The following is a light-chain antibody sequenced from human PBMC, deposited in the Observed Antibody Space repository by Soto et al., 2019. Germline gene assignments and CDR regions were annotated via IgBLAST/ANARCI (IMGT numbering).Light chain of an antibody. CDR1: QSVSSSY. CDR2: GAS. Sequence: EIVLTQSPGTLSLSPGERATLSCRASQSVSSSYLAWYQQKPGQAPRLLIYGASSRATGIPDRFSGSGSGTDFTLTISRLEPEDFAVHYCQPYGSSLWTFGQGTKVEIK. CDR3: QPYGSSLWT. J-gene: IGKJ1*01. V-gene: IGKV3-20*01.